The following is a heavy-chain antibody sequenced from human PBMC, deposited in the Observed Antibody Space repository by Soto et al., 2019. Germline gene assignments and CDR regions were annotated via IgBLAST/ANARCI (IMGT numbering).Heavy chain of an antibody. V-gene: IGHV3-33*01. CDR2: IGFDGKNE. CDR1: GFSHGSYG. D-gene: IGHD6-13*01. Sequence: QVELVESGGGVVQPGRSLRLSCDVSGFSHGSYGMHWVRQDPGKGLEWVAVIGFDGKNENYGDSVKGRFTVSRDNSRNTLYLQMNSLRVEDTAVYFCAREIGYSSTWPAYWGQGTLVTVSS. J-gene: IGHJ4*02. CDR3: AREIGYSSTWPAY.